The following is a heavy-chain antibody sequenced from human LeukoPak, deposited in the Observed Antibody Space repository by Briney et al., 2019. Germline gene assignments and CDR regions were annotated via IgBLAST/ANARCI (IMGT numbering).Heavy chain of an antibody. CDR2: INPNSGGT. CDR1: GYTFTGYY. CDR3: ARAAGSSSYKYYYYYYYMDV. D-gene: IGHD6-6*01. Sequence: GASVKVSCKASGYTFTGYYMHWVRQAPGQGLEWMGWINPNSGGTNYAQKFQGRVTMTRDTSISTAYMELSRLRSDDTAVHYCARAAGSSSYKYYYYYYYMDVWGKGTTVTVSS. J-gene: IGHJ6*03. V-gene: IGHV1-2*02.